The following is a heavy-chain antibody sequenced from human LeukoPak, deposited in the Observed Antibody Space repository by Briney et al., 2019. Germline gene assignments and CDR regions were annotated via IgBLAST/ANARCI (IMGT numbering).Heavy chain of an antibody. J-gene: IGHJ4*02. CDR3: ARDVLAAPGTFDY. Sequence: SETLSLTCAVYGGSFSGYYWSWIRQPPGKGLEWIGEINHSGSTNYNPSLKSRVTISLDTSKNQFSLKLSSVTAADTAVYYCARDVLAAPGTFDYWGQGALVTVSS. CDR1: GGSFSGYY. D-gene: IGHD6-13*01. V-gene: IGHV4-34*01. CDR2: INHSGST.